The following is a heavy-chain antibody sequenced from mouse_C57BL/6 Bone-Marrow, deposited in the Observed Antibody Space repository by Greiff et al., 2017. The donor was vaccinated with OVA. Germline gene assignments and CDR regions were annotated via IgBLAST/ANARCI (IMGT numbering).Heavy chain of an antibody. V-gene: IGHV1-69*01. J-gene: IGHJ2*01. CDR1: GYTFTSYW. Sequence: QVQLQQPGAELVMPGASVKLSCKASGYTFTSYWMHWVKQRPGQGLEWIGEIDPSDSYTNYNQKFKGKSTLTVDKSSSTAYMQLSSLTSEDSAVDYCARRGLGFDYWGQGTTLTVSS. CDR3: ARRGLGFDY. D-gene: IGHD4-1*01. CDR2: IDPSDSYT.